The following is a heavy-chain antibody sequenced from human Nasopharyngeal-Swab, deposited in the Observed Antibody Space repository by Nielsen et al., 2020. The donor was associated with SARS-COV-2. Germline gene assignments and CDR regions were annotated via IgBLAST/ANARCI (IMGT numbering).Heavy chain of an antibody. CDR2: IYYSGST. CDR1: GGSISSGDYY. D-gene: IGHD2-21*01. CDR3: ARSYSGSYYYYMDV. V-gene: IGHV4-61*08. J-gene: IGHJ6*03. Sequence: GSLRLSCTVSGGSISSGDYYWSWIRQPPGKGLEWIGYIYYSGSTNYNPSLKSRVTISVDTSKNQFSLKLSSVTAADTAVYYFARSYSGSYYYYMDVWGKGTTVTVSS.